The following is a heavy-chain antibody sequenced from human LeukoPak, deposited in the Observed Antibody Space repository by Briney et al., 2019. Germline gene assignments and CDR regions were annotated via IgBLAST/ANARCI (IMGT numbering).Heavy chain of an antibody. CDR3: ARRGYSYGSDY. D-gene: IGHD5-18*01. CDR2: INHSGST. J-gene: IGHJ4*02. V-gene: IGHV4-34*01. CDR1: GGSFSGYY. Sequence: PSETLSLTCAVYGGSFSGYYWSWIRQPPGKGLEWIGEINHSGSTNYNPSLKSRVTISVDTSKSQFSLKLSSVTAADTAVYYCARRGYSYGSDYWGQGTLVTVSS.